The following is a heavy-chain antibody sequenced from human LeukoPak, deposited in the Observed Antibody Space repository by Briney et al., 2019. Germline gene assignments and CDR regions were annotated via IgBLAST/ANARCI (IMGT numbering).Heavy chain of an antibody. J-gene: IGHJ4*02. CDR3: ARANYYDSSGYYSGVRFDY. V-gene: IGHV4-59*01. D-gene: IGHD3-22*01. CDR1: GGSISSYY. CDR2: ICYSGST. Sequence: PSETLSLTCTVSGGSISSYYWSWIRQPPGKGLEWIGYICYSGSTNYNPSLKSRVTISVDTSKNQFSLKLSSVTAADTAVYYCARANYYDSSGYYSGVRFDYWGQGTLVTVSS.